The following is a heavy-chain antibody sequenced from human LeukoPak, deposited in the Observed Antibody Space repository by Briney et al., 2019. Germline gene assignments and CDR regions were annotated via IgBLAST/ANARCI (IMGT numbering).Heavy chain of an antibody. V-gene: IGHV1-24*01. CDR2: FDPEDGET. CDR1: GYTLTELS. D-gene: IGHD2-2*01. Sequence: ASVKVSCKVSGYTLTELSMHWVRQAPGKGLEWMGGFDPEDGETIYAQKFQGRVTITADESTSTAYMELSSLRSEDTAVYYCARDGWGSTSSLDYWGQGTLVTVSS. J-gene: IGHJ4*02. CDR3: ARDGWGSTSSLDY.